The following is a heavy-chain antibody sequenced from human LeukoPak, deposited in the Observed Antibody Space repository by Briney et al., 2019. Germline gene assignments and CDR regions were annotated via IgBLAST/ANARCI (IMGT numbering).Heavy chain of an antibody. CDR3: ARIYCSSTSCYIDY. V-gene: IGHV1-2*02. CDR2: INLKSGDT. Sequence: ASVKVSCKASGYTFTGYYMHWVRQAPGKGFDGLGGINLKSGDTNYAQKFQGRVTMTRDTSISTAYMELSRLRSDDTAVYYCARIYCSSTSCYIDYWGQGTLVTVSS. CDR1: GYTFTGYY. D-gene: IGHD2-2*02. J-gene: IGHJ4*02.